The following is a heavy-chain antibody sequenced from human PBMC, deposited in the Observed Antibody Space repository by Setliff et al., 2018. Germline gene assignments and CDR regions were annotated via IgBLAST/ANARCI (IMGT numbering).Heavy chain of an antibody. V-gene: IGHV1-69*05. D-gene: IGHD5-18*01. CDR1: GGTFSSYG. Sequence: WASVKVSCKASGGTFSSYGISWVRQAPGQGLEWMGGTIPIFGSTNYAQKFQDRVTIITDESTSTAYMELRSLRTEDTAVYYCAREGVDTRSSTDYRYYMDVWGKGTTVTVSS. CDR2: TIPIFGST. J-gene: IGHJ6*03. CDR3: AREGVDTRSSTDYRYYMDV.